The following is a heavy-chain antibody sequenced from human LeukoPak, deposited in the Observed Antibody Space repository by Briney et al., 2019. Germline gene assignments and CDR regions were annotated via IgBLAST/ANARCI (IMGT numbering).Heavy chain of an antibody. J-gene: IGHJ5*02. Sequence: ASVKVSCKASGYTFTGNNIYWVRQAPGQGLEWMGWINPNSGDPKYAQKFQGRVTMTRDTSISTAYMELTSLKSEDTAVYYCASGSSGYDPWGQGTLVTVSS. D-gene: IGHD5-12*01. V-gene: IGHV1-2*02. CDR2: INPNSGDP. CDR3: ASGSSGYDP. CDR1: GYTFTGNN.